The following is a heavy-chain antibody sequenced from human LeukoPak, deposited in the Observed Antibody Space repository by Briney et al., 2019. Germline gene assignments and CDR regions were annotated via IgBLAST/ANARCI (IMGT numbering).Heavy chain of an antibody. Sequence: PGGSLRLSCTASGFTFSAYGMHWVRQAPGKGLVWVSHINPDGTTTTYADSVKGRFTISRDNAKNTLSLQMNSPTAEDTAVYYCADPFADAFDIWGRGTMVTVSS. V-gene: IGHV3-74*01. J-gene: IGHJ3*02. D-gene: IGHD3-3*01. CDR2: INPDGTTT. CDR1: GFTFSAYG. CDR3: ADPFADAFDI.